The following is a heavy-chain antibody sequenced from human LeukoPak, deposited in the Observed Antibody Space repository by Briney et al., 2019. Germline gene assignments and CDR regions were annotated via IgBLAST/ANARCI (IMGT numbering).Heavy chain of an antibody. CDR2: MSPNSGDT. CDR1: GGTFTSYD. CDR3: ARGPPNWGYDY. Sequence: GASVKVSCKASGGTFTSYDFNWVRQATGQRPEWMGWMSPNSGDTGYAQKFQDRVTMTRNTSISTAYMELSSLRSDDTAVYYCARGPPNWGYDYWGPGTLVTVSS. V-gene: IGHV1-8*01. D-gene: IGHD7-27*01. J-gene: IGHJ4*02.